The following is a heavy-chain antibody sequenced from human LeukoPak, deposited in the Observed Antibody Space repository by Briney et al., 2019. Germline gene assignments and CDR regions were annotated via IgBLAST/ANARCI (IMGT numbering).Heavy chain of an antibody. CDR2: IYSGGST. V-gene: IGHV3-53*01. CDR1: GFTVSSNY. D-gene: IGHD3-22*01. CDR3: ARVHTYYYDSSGYPSFDY. J-gene: IGHJ4*02. Sequence: PGGSLRLSCAASGFTVSSNYMSWVRQAPGKGLEWVSVIYSGGSTYYADSVKGRFTISRDNSKNTLYLQMNSLRAEDTAVYYCARVHTYYYDSSGYPSFDYWGQGTLVTVSS.